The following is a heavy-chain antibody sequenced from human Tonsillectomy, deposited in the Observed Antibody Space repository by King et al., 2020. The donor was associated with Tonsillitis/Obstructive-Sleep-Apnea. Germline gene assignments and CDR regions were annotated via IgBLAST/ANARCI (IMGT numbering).Heavy chain of an antibody. V-gene: IGHV3-30*17. CDR1: RFTFSRNA. CDR2: ISSDGNNK. Sequence: VQLVESGGGVVQPGRSLRLSCAASRFTFSRNAMHWVRQAPGKGLEWVAAISSDGNNKHYADSVKGRLTISRDNSKNTLYREMNSLRAEDTAVYNCARNPYGDYDFDYWGQGTLVTVSS. CDR3: ARNPYGDYDFDY. D-gene: IGHD4-17*01. J-gene: IGHJ4*02.